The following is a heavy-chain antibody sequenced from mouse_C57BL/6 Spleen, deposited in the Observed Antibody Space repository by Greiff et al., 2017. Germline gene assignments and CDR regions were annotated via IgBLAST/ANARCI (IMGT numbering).Heavy chain of an antibody. CDR2: ISYDGSN. J-gene: IGHJ2*01. CDR1: GYSITSGYY. Sequence: EVHLVESGPGLVKPSQSLSLTCSVTGYSITSGYYWNWIRQFPGNKLEWMGYISYDGSNNYNPSLKNRISITRDTSKNQFFLKLNSVTTEDTATYYCARVTYSFDYWGQGTTLTVSS. CDR3: ARVTYSFDY. V-gene: IGHV3-6*01.